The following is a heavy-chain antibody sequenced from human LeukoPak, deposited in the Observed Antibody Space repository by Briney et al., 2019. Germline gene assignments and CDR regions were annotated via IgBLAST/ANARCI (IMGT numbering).Heavy chain of an antibody. Sequence: GGSLRLSCAASGFTLSSYWMSWVRQAPGKGLEWVSAISGSGGSTYYADSVKGRFTISRDNSKNTLYLQMNSLRAEDTAEYYCAKHAAAINWNDRNFDYSGQGTLVTVSS. J-gene: IGHJ4*02. D-gene: IGHD1-20*01. V-gene: IGHV3-23*01. CDR3: AKHAAAINWNDRNFDY. CDR2: ISGSGGST. CDR1: GFTLSSYW.